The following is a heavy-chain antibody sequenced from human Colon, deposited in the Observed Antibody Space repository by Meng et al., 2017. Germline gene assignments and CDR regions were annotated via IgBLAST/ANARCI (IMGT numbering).Heavy chain of an antibody. CDR2: IRGKPYDGTT. CDR1: GFTINDYT. V-gene: IGHV3-49*04. CDR3: ARSPAAKYFHH. Sequence: GESLKISCVASGFTINDYTISWVRQSPGKELEWVGFIRGKPYDGTTDYAASVKVRFTISRDDSKSIAYLQMNSQKSEDTAVYYCARSPAAKYFHHWGQGTLVTVSS. J-gene: IGHJ1*01. D-gene: IGHD6-25*01.